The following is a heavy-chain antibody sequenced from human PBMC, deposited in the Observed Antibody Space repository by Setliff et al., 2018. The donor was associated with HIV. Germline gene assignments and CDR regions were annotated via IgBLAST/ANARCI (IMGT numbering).Heavy chain of an antibody. Sequence: VGSLRLSCEASGFTFSAYAMYWVRQAPGKGLEWVAAILYDGSKKFYTDSAKGRFTISRDNSKNTLYLQMNSLRPEDTAIYFCARGYRPGAEFFHYWGQGTLVTVSS. CDR2: ILYDGSKK. V-gene: IGHV3-30*04. J-gene: IGHJ1*01. CDR3: ARGYRPGAEFFHY. CDR1: GFTFSAYA. D-gene: IGHD2-2*02.